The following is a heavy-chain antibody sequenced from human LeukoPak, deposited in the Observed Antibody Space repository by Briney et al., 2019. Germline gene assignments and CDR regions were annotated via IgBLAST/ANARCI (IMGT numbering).Heavy chain of an antibody. Sequence: PGGSLRLSCAGFDSSFRSHDMSWVRQTLQRGLEWVASIAADDASFYADCVRGGFTISRDKSENILYLQMNSLRADDTAIYYCAKGPNFGSWRTVDYWGQGSLGTVSS. V-gene: IGHV3-23*01. J-gene: IGHJ4*02. CDR3: AKGPNFGSWRTVDY. CDR1: DSSFRSHD. D-gene: IGHD3-10*01. CDR2: IAADDAS.